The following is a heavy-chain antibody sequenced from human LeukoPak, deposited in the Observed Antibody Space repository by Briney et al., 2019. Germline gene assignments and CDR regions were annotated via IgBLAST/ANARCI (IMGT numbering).Heavy chain of an antibody. CDR1: GFTFIACG. CDR3: ARELPREVTLDY. D-gene: IGHD2-21*02. Sequence: GGSLRLSCAASGFTFIACGMQWVRQAPGKGLVWVSRINNDGSSTSYADSVGGRFTISRDNAKNTLYLQMNSLRAEDTGVYYCARELPREVTLDYWGQGTLVTVSS. V-gene: IGHV3-74*01. J-gene: IGHJ4*02. CDR2: INNDGSST.